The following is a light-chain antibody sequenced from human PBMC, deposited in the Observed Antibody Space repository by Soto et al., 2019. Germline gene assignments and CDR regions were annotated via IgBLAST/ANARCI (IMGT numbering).Light chain of an antibody. CDR3: QSYDSSVSGYV. Sequence: QLVLTQAPSVSGAPGQRVTLSCTGTSSNIGAGYRVHWYQQLPGTAPKLLIYDNTYRPSGVPDRFSASKSGTSASLDITGLQAEDEADYFCQSYDSSVSGYVFGTGTKVTVL. V-gene: IGLV1-40*01. CDR1: SSNIGAGYR. J-gene: IGLJ1*01. CDR2: DNT.